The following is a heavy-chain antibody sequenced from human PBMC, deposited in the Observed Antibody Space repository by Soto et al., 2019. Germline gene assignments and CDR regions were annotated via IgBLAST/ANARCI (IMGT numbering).Heavy chain of an antibody. Sequence: ASVKVSCKASGYTFTSYDINWVRQATGQGLEWMGWMNPNGGNTGYAQKFQGRVTMTRNTSISTAYMELSSLRSEDTAVYYCASGKAYYYGMDVWGQATTVTVSS. CDR1: GYTFTSYD. CDR3: ASGKAYYYGMDV. V-gene: IGHV1-8*01. CDR2: MNPNGGNT. J-gene: IGHJ6*02.